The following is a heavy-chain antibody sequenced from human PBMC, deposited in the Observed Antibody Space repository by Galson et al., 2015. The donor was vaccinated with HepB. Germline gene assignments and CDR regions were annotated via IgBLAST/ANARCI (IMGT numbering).Heavy chain of an antibody. CDR2: IIPTFDTP. Sequence: SVKVSCKASGGSFNTYAINWLRQAPGQGLEWMGGIIPTFDTPIYAQRFQDRVTITADKSTSTAYMELSSLTSDDTALYYCARDRTHYYDTRGYSGACEIWGQGTMVTVSS. CDR1: GGSFNTYA. V-gene: IGHV1-69*06. D-gene: IGHD3-22*01. J-gene: IGHJ3*02. CDR3: ARDRTHYYDTRGYSGACEI.